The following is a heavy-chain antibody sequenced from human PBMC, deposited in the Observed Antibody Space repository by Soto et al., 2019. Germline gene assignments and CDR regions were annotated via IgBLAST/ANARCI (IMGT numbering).Heavy chain of an antibody. CDR3: ARTDYSGSTDS. J-gene: IGHJ4*02. V-gene: IGHV4-59*01. CDR1: GCSINRYY. CDR2: IYSSGNT. Sequence: SETLSLTCRVSGCSINRYYANWIRQPPGKGLEWIAYIYSSGNTRYNPSLGSRVTISLDTSKNQFSLNLNSVTAADTAVYYCARTDYSGSTDSWGQGTLVTVSS. D-gene: IGHD3-10*01.